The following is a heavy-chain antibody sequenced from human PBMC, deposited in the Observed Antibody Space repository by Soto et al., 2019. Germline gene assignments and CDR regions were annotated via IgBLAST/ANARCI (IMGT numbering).Heavy chain of an antibody. Sequence: EVQLVESGGGLVQPGGSLRLSCAASGFTFSSYWMHWVRQAPGTGLVWVSRINSDGSSTSYADSVKGRFTISRDNANNTLYQQMNSLRAVYTAVYYGGRTSLVVAAATREDYWGQGTLVTVSS. V-gene: IGHV3-74*01. D-gene: IGHD2-15*01. CDR3: GRTSLVVAAATREDY. J-gene: IGHJ4*02. CDR2: INSDGSST. CDR1: GFTFSSYW.